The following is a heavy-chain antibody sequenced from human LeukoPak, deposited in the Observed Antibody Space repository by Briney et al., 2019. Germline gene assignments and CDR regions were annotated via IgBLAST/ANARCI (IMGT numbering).Heavy chain of an antibody. Sequence: GGSLRLSCAASGFTFSSYAMSWVRQAPGKGLEWVSTISGSGGSTYYADSVKGRFTISRDNSKNTLYLLMNSLRAEDTAVYYCARPDPPLILEWPAPYFDYWGQGTLVTVSS. J-gene: IGHJ4*02. CDR2: ISGSGGST. CDR3: ARPDPPLILEWPAPYFDY. V-gene: IGHV3-23*01. D-gene: IGHD3-3*01. CDR1: GFTFSSYA.